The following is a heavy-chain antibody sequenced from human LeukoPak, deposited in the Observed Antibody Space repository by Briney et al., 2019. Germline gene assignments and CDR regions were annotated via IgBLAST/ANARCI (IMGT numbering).Heavy chain of an antibody. CDR1: GYTFITHD. V-gene: IGHV1-8*01. D-gene: IGHD2-2*01. CDR2: MSPNTGAT. J-gene: IGHJ4*02. Sequence: GASVKVSCKASGYTFITHDINWVRQAPGQGLEWMGWMSPNTGATGYAQKFRDRVTMSSNTSDSTAYLELDRLTFDDTAVYFCVRGLLYPADFWGQGTLVTVSS. CDR3: VRGLLYPADF.